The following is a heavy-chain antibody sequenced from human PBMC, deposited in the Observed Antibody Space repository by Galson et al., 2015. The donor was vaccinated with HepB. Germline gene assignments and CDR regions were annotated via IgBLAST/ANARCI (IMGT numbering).Heavy chain of an antibody. CDR3: ARSYWSSSGWENWFDP. Sequence: QSGAEVKKPGESLKISCKGSGYSFTSYWIGWVRQMPGKGLEWMGIIYPGDSDTRYSPSFQGQVTISADKSISTAYLQWSSLKTSDTTMYYCARSYWSSSGWENWFDPWGQGTLVTVSS. D-gene: IGHD6-19*01. CDR2: IYPGDSDT. CDR1: GYSFTSYW. J-gene: IGHJ5*02. V-gene: IGHV5-51*01.